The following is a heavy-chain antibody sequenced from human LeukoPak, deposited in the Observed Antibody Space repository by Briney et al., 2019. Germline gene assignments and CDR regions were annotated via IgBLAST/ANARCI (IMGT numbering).Heavy chain of an antibody. V-gene: IGHV4-39*07. J-gene: IGHJ4*02. D-gene: IGHD5-24*01. CDR3: ARALLQIEMATIDY. CDR1: GGSISGSSYY. CDR2: IYYSGST. Sequence: SETLSLTCTVSGGSISGSSYYWGRIRQPPWKGLEWIGSIYYSGSTYYNPSLKSRVTISVDTSKNQFSLKLSSVTAADTAVYYCARALLQIEMATIDYWGQGTLVTVSS.